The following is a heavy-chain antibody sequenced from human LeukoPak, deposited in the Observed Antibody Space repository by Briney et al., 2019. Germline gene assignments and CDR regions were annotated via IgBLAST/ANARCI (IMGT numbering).Heavy chain of an antibody. CDR2: IYHGWST. CDR3: AKHEHIVVVIAMIDY. V-gene: IGHV4-38-2*01. CDR1: GYSISSGYY. D-gene: IGHD2-21*01. J-gene: IGHJ4*02. Sequence: SETLSLTCAVSGYSISSGYYWGWIRQPPGKGLEWIGSIYHGWSTYYNPSLKSRVTISVDTSKNQFSLKLSSGTAADTAAYYCAKHEHIVVVIAMIDYWGQGTLVTVSS.